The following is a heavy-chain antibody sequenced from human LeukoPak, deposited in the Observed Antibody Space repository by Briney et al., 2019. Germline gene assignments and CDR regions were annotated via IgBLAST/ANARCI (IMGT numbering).Heavy chain of an antibody. CDR3: VTGATVTTLYYFDY. D-gene: IGHD4-17*01. Sequence: SETLSLTCTVSGSSISGVYYWGWIRQPPGMGLEWIGSIYHSGRTNYNPSFKSRVTISAETSKSQFSLKLSSVPAADTAIYYCVTGATVTTLYYFDYWGQGTLVTVSS. CDR1: GSSISGVYY. CDR2: IYHSGRT. V-gene: IGHV4-38-2*02. J-gene: IGHJ4*02.